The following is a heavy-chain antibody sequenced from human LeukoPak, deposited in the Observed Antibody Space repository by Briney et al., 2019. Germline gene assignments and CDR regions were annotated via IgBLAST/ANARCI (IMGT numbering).Heavy chain of an antibody. CDR3: ARGDIAAAGGAFDI. J-gene: IGHJ3*02. V-gene: IGHV4-4*07. CDR2: IYTSGGT. CDR1: GGSISSYY. D-gene: IGHD6-13*01. Sequence: SETLSLTCTVSGGSISSYYWSWIRQPAGKGLEWIGRIYTSGGTNYNPSLKSRVTMSVDTSKNQFSLKLSSVTAADTAVYYCARGDIAAAGGAFDIWGQGTMVTVSS.